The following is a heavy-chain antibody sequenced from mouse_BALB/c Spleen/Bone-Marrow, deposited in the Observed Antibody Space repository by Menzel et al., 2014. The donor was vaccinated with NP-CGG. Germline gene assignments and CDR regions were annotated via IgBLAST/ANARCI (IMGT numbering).Heavy chain of an antibody. CDR1: GFNIKDTY. J-gene: IGHJ4*01. V-gene: IGHV14-3*02. CDR2: IDPANGNT. CDR3: ATLTTVVDAMDY. D-gene: IGHD1-1*01. Sequence: EVQVVESGAELVKPGASVKLSCTASGFNIKDTYMHWVKQRPEQGLAWIGRIDPANGNTKYDPKFQGKAPITADTSYNTAYLQLSSLTSEDTAVYYCATLTTVVDAMDYWGQGTSVTVSS.